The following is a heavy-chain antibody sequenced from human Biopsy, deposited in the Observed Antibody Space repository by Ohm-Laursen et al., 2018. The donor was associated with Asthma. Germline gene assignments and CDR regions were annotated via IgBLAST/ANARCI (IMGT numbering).Heavy chain of an antibody. CDR1: GFTFSSYS. J-gene: IGHJ5*02. CDR3: ARDRYGDYVGWFDP. Sequence: GSLRLSCSAPGFTFSSYSMNWVRQAPGKGLEWVSSISSSSSYIYYADSVKGRFTISRDNAKNSLYLQMNSLRAEDTAVYYCARDRYGDYVGWFDPWGQGTLVTVSS. V-gene: IGHV3-21*01. D-gene: IGHD4-17*01. CDR2: ISSSSSYI.